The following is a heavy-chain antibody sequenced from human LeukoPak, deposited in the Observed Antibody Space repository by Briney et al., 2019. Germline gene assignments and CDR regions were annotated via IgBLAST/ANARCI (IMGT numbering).Heavy chain of an antibody. CDR1: GGSISSYY. V-gene: IGHV4-4*07. D-gene: IGHD6-6*01. Sequence: KPSETLSLTCTVSGGSISSYYWSWIRPPAGKGLEWIGRIYTSGSTNYNPSLKSRVTMSVDTSKNQLSLKLSSVTAADTAVYYCAREAAYSSSSGYYYYMDVWGKGTTVTVSS. CDR2: IYTSGST. CDR3: AREAAYSSSSGYYYYMDV. J-gene: IGHJ6*03.